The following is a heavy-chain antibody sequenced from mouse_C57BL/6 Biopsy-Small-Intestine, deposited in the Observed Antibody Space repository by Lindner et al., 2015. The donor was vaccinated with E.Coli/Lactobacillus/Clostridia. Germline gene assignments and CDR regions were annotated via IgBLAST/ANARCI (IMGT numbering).Heavy chain of an antibody. V-gene: IGHV4-1*01. CDR3: SSPWDVGFGC. CDR1: GIDFSRYW. D-gene: IGHD4-1*01. CDR2: INPDSSSL. Sequence: VQLQESGGGLVQPGGSLKISCAASGIDFSRYWMSWVRRAPGKGLEWIGEINPDSSSLNYAPSPKGEFIISRDNAKNTLYLQMSKVRSEDTALYYCSSPWDVGFGCWGQGTLVTVSA. J-gene: IGHJ3*01.